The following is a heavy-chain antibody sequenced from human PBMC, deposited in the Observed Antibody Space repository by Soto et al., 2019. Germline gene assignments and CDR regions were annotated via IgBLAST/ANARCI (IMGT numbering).Heavy chain of an antibody. CDR2: INHSGST. V-gene: IGHV4-34*01. CDR1: GGSFIGYY. Sequence: TLEILSLTCAVYGGSFIGYYWSWIRQPPGKGLEWIGEINHSGSTNYNPSLKSRVTISVDTSKNQFSLKLSSVTAADTAVYYCARGGHYDFWSGYYGNYYYYYGMDVWGQGTTVTVSS. J-gene: IGHJ6*02. D-gene: IGHD3-3*01. CDR3: ARGGHYDFWSGYYGNYYYYYGMDV.